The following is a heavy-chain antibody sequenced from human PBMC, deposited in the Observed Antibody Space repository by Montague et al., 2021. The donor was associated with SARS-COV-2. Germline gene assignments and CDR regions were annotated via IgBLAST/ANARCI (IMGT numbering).Heavy chain of an antibody. CDR3: ARQKMGSVTIFGVVMHDRGFGP. CDR2: IYYSGST. V-gene: IGHV4-39*01. CDR1: GGSISSSSYY. D-gene: IGHD3-3*01. Sequence: SETLSLTCTVSGGSISSSSYYWGWIRQPPGKGLEWIGNIYYSGSTYYNPYLKRRVTISVDTSKNQFSLKLSSVTAADTAVYYCARQKMGSVTIFGVVMHDRGFGPWGQGTLVTVSS. J-gene: IGHJ5*02.